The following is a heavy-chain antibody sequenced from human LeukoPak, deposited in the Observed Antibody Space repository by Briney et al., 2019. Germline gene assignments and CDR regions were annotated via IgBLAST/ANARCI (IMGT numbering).Heavy chain of an antibody. J-gene: IGHJ4*02. D-gene: IGHD3-10*01. CDR3: ARDRGITMVRGVIEY. V-gene: IGHV3-30-3*01. Sequence: GGSLRLSCAASGFTFSSYAMHWVRQAPGKGLEWVAVISYDGSNKYYADSVEGRFTISRDNSKNTLYLQMNSLRAEDTAVYYCARDRGITMVRGVIEYWGQGTLVTVSS. CDR1: GFTFSSYA. CDR2: ISYDGSNK.